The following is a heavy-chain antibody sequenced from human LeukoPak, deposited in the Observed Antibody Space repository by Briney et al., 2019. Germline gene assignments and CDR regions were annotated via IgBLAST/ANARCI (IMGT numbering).Heavy chain of an antibody. D-gene: IGHD5-18*01. CDR2: ISRSDSTI. Sequence: GGSLRLSCAASGFTFSSYGMHWVRQAPGKGLEWVSYISRSDSTIYYADSVKGRFTISRDNAKNSLYLQMNSLRAEDTAVYYCAGQDTAMADYWGQGTLVTVSS. J-gene: IGHJ4*02. CDR3: AGQDTAMADY. V-gene: IGHV3-48*01. CDR1: GFTFSSYG.